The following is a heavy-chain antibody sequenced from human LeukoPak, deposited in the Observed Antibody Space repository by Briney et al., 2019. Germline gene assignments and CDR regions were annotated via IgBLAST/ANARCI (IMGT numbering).Heavy chain of an antibody. V-gene: IGHV3-30*04. Sequence: GRSLRLSCAASGFTLSSHAIHWVRQAPGKGLEWVALISYDGNIKYYADSVKGRFTVSRDDSKNTLYLQMNSLRGDDTAVYYCAKDGTSYYYIYYWGQGTLVTVSS. CDR2: ISYDGNIK. J-gene: IGHJ4*02. CDR3: AKDGTSYYYIYY. CDR1: GFTLSSHA. D-gene: IGHD2/OR15-2a*01.